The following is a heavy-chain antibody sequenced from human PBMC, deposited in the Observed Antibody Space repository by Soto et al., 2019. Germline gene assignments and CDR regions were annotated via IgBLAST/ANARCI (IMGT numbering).Heavy chain of an antibody. J-gene: IGHJ5*02. CDR1: GYTFTGYY. Sequence: GASVKVSCKASGYTFTGYYMHWVRQAPGQGLEWMGWINPNSGGTKYAPKFQGRVTMTWDTSISTAYMELSRLTSDDTAVYYCARSALVLNVYVPTSDWFDPWGQGTLVTVSS. CDR3: ARSALVLNVYVPTSDWFDP. D-gene: IGHD2-8*01. CDR2: INPNSGGT. V-gene: IGHV1-2*02.